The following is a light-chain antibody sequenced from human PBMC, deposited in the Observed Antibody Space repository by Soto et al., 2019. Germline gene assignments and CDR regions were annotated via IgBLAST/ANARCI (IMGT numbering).Light chain of an antibody. Sequence: VVLTQSPATLSLSPGEPATLSCRASRDVYINALAWYQQKPGRTPTLLIYGASTRATGIPDRFSATGSGTEFSLTISSLEPEDFAVYYCQQRAAFYTFGQGTRLEIK. CDR2: GAS. V-gene: IGKV3D-20*02. J-gene: IGKJ2*01. CDR3: QQRAAFYT. CDR1: RDVYINA.